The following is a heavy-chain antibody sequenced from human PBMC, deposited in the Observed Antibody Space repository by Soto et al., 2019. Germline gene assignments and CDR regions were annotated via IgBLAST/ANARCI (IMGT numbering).Heavy chain of an antibody. D-gene: IGHD5-18*01. V-gene: IGHV1-18*01. CDR1: GYTFTSYG. CDR3: ARVDLQLWVEGGFDY. Sequence: QVQLVQSGAEVKKPGASVKVSCKASGYTFTSYGISWVRQAPGQGLEWMGWISAYNGNTNYAQKLQGRVIMTTDTSTSTAYMELTSLRSDVTAVYYCARVDLQLWVEGGFDYWGQGTLVTVSS. J-gene: IGHJ4*02. CDR2: ISAYNGNT.